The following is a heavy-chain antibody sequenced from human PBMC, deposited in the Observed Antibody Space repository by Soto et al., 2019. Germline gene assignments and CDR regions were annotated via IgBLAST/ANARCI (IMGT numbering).Heavy chain of an antibody. CDR3: ARKYSSSSWFDP. J-gene: IGHJ5*02. V-gene: IGHV1-18*04. CDR2: ISAYNGNT. CDR1: GYTFTSFG. Sequence: GASVKVSCKASGYTFTSFGVSWVRQAPGQGLEWMGWISAYNGNTKYAQKFQGRVTMTTDTSTSTAYMELRGLRSDDTAVYYCARKYSSSSWFDPWGQGTLVTVSS. D-gene: IGHD6-6*01.